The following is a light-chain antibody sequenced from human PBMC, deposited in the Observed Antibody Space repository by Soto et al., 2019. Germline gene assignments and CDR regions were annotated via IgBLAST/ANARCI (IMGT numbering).Light chain of an antibody. V-gene: IGKV3-20*01. CDR2: GAS. Sequence: EIVLTQSPGTLSLSPGERATLSCRASQSVSSSYLAWYQQKPGQAPTPLIYGASSRAIGSPDRFSGSGAGTDFTLTISRLEPEYFAVYYCQQYGSSPWTFGQGTKVEIK. CDR3: QQYGSSPWT. CDR1: QSVSSSY. J-gene: IGKJ1*01.